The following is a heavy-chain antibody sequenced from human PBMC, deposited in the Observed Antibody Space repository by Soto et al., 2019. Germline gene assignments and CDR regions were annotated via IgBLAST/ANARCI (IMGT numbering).Heavy chain of an antibody. D-gene: IGHD5-18*01. CDR2: ISAYNGNT. CDR3: ARMGVKGARGYRNYYYGMDV. CDR1: GYTFTSYV. V-gene: IGHV1-18*01. Sequence: ASVKVSCKASGYTFTSYVISWVRQAPGQGLEWMGWISAYNGNTNYAQKLQGRVTMTTDTSTSTAYMELRSLRSDDTAVYYCARMGVKGARGYRNYYYGMDVWGQGTTVTVSS. J-gene: IGHJ6*02.